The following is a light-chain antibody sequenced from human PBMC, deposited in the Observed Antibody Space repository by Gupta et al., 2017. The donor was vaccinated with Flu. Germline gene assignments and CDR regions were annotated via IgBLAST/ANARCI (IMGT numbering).Light chain of an antibody. CDR1: SSDVGGYNY. CDR2: DVS. Sequence: QPALTQPASVPASPGQSITSSCTGTSSDVGGYNYDSWSQQHPGKAPKPMISDVSNRPSGFANRVPGSKSGNQASLTISGLQAEDEAEYYCSSYTSSGTLGRVFGGGTKLTVL. CDR3: SSYTSSGTLGRV. J-gene: IGLJ2*01. V-gene: IGLV2-14*01.